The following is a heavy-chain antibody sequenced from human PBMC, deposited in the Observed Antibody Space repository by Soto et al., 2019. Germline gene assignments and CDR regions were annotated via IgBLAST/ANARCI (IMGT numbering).Heavy chain of an antibody. Sequence: SVKVSCKASGGTFSSYAISWVRQAPGQGLEWMGGIIPIFGTANYAQKLQGRVTITADESTSTAYMELSSLRSEDTAVYYCARERKTVTTYYYYGMDVWGQGTTVTVSS. CDR1: GGTFSSYA. CDR3: ARERKTVTTYYYYGMDV. V-gene: IGHV1-69*13. J-gene: IGHJ6*02. CDR2: IIPIFGTA. D-gene: IGHD4-17*01.